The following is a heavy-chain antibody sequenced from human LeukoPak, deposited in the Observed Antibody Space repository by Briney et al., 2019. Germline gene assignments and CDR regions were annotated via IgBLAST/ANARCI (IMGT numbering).Heavy chain of an antibody. D-gene: IGHD4-17*01. CDR1: GGSFSGYY. J-gene: IGHJ4*02. V-gene: IGHV4-34*01. CDR3: ARYFYGDYYFDY. CDR2: INHSGST. Sequence: SETLSLTCAVHGGSFSGYYWSWIRQPPGKGLEWIGEINHSGSTNYNPSLKSRVTISVDTSKNQFSLKLSSVTAADTAVYYCARYFYGDYYFDYWGQGTLVTVSS.